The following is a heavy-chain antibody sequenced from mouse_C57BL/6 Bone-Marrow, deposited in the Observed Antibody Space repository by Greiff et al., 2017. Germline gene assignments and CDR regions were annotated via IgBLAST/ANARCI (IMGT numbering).Heavy chain of an antibody. Sequence: QVQLQESGAELARPGASVKLSCKASGYTFTSYGISWVKQRTGQGLEWIGEIYPRSGNTYYNEKFKGKATLTADKSSSTAYMELRSLTSEDSAVYFCARKGYPGLVAYWGQGTLVTVSA. CDR3: ARKGYPGLVAY. D-gene: IGHD3-1*01. V-gene: IGHV1-81*01. J-gene: IGHJ3*01. CDR2: IYPRSGNT. CDR1: GYTFTSYG.